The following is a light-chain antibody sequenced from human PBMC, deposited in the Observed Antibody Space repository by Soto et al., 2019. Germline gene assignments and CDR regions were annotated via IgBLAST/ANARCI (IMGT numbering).Light chain of an antibody. V-gene: IGKV1-39*01. CDR3: QQSYNTPLT. Sequence: DIQMTQSRSSLAASLGDRVTITCRASQTIGTYVNWYRQKSGAAPELLIYDASTLQSGVPSRFRGGASGTDFTLTISSLQLDDFATYYCQQSYNTPLTFGQGTKVDIK. CDR2: DAS. J-gene: IGKJ1*01. CDR1: QTIGTY.